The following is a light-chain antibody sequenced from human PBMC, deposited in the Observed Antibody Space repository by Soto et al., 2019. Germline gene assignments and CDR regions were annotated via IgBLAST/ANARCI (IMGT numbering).Light chain of an antibody. J-gene: IGKJ1*01. Sequence: EIVLTQSPGTLSLSPGERATLSCRASQSVTGSYLAWYQQKPGQAPRLLIYCASTRATGIPDRFSGSGSGTDFTLTISRLEPEDFAVYYCQQYGRSPPKTFGQGTKVEIK. V-gene: IGKV3-20*01. CDR3: QQYGRSPPKT. CDR2: CAS. CDR1: QSVTGSY.